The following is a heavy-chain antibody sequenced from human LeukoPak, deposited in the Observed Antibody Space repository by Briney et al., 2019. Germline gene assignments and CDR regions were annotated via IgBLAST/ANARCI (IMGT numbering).Heavy chain of an antibody. D-gene: IGHD3-22*01. CDR2: IYHSGST. J-gene: IGHJ4*02. Sequence: SETLSLTCTVSGYSISSGYYWGWIRQPPGKGLEWIGSIYHSGSTYYNPSLKSRVTISVDTSKNQFSLKLSSVTAADTAVYYCARGRLPMYYYDSSGYKYWGQGTLVTVSS. CDR3: ARGRLPMYYYDSSGYKY. CDR1: GYSISSGYY. V-gene: IGHV4-38-2*02.